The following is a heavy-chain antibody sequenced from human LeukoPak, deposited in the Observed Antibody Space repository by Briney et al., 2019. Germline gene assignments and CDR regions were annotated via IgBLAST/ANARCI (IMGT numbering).Heavy chain of an antibody. J-gene: IGHJ4*02. CDR2: ISYDGSNK. Sequence: GGSLRLSCAASGFTFSSYAMHWVRQAPGKGLEWVAVISYDGSNKYYADSVKGRFTISIDNSKNTLYLQMNSLRAEDTAVYYCARNYDKGFDYWGQGTLVTVSS. CDR1: GFTFSSYA. CDR3: ARNYDKGFDY. D-gene: IGHD3-22*01. V-gene: IGHV3-30-3*01.